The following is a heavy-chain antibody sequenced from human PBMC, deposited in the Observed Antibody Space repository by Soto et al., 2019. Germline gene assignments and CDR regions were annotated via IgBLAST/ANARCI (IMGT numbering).Heavy chain of an antibody. CDR2: ISYDGNNK. CDR3: AKEFMDWNYYYVVDV. J-gene: IGHJ6*02. V-gene: IGHV3-30*18. CDR1: GFTFSIYA. Sequence: QVQLVESGGGVVQPGRSLRLSCAASGFTFSIYAIHWVRQAPGKGLEWVAVISYDGNNKYYTDSVKGRFTISRDNSKNTVFLQMNSLRAEDTAVYYCAKEFMDWNYYYVVDVWGQGTTVTVSS. D-gene: IGHD1-1*01.